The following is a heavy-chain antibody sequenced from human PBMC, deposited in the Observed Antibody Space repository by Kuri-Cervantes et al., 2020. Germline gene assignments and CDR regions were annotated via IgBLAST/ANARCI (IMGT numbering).Heavy chain of an antibody. CDR1: GGSFSSYY. Sequence: SQTLSLICAVYGGSFSSYYWSWIRQPPGKGLEWIGEINHSGSTNYNPSLKSRVTISVDTSKNQFSLKLSSVTAADTAVYYCARGTLSGTHDYWGQGTLVTVSS. CDR2: INHSGST. V-gene: IGHV4-34*01. D-gene: IGHD3-10*01. CDR3: ARGTLSGTHDY. J-gene: IGHJ4*02.